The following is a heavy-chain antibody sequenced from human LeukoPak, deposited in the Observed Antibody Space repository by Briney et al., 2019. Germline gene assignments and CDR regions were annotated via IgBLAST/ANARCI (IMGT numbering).Heavy chain of an antibody. D-gene: IGHD2-15*01. V-gene: IGHV3-64*01. CDR3: ARSGYCSGGTCYVDY. CDR2: ISNNGGST. CDR1: GFTFSSYG. J-gene: IGHJ4*02. Sequence: GGSLRLSCAASGFTFSSYGLHWVRQAPGKGLEYVSAISNNGGSTYYANSVKGRFTIFRDNSKNTLYLQMGSLRPEDMAAYYCARSGYCSGGTCYVDYWGQGTLVTVSS.